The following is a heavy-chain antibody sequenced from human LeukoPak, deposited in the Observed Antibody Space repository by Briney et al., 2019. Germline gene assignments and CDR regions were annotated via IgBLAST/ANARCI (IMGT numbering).Heavy chain of an antibody. D-gene: IGHD4-17*01. CDR1: GYLFTTYW. CDR3: VRHGYGVTSYYYGVSV. Sequence: GESLKISCKGSGYLFTTYWIAWVRQIPGKGLEWMGIIYPGDSDTRYSPPFEGQVTISADKSINTAYLQWSSLKASETARYYCVRHGYGVTSYYYGVSVWGQGTTVTVSS. CDR2: IYPGDSDT. J-gene: IGHJ6*02. V-gene: IGHV5-51*01.